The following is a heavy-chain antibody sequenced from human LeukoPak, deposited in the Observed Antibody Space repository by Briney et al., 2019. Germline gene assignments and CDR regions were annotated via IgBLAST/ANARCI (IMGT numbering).Heavy chain of an antibody. V-gene: IGHV4-61*02. CDR3: ARDDDSSGYYFYAFDI. CDR2: IYTSGST. J-gene: IGHJ3*02. D-gene: IGHD3-22*01. Sequence: SETLSLTCTVSGGSISSGSYYWSWIRQPAGKGLEWFGRIYTSGSTNYNPSLKSRVTISVDTSKNQFSLKLSSVTAADTAVYYCARDDDSSGYYFYAFDIWGQGTMVTVSS. CDR1: GGSISSGSYY.